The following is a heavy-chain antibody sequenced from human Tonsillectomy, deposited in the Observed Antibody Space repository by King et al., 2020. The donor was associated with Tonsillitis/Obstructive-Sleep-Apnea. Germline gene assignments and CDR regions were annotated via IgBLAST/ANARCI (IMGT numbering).Heavy chain of an antibody. J-gene: IGHJ6*03. Sequence: ITLKESGPTLVKPTQTLTLTCTLSGFSLTTSGVGVGWIRQPPGKALEWLALISWDDDKRYSPSLKSRLTITKDTSKNQVVLTVTNMDPVDTATYYFSHWGPGPTYPYTYYFYMDVWGKGTTVTVSS. CDR1: GFSLTTSGVG. V-gene: IGHV2-5*02. CDR2: ISWDDDK. CDR3: SHWGPGPTYPYTYYFYMDV. D-gene: IGHD2-2*01.